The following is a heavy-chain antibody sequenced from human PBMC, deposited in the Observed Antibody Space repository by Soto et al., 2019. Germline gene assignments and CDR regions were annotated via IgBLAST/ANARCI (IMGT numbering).Heavy chain of an antibody. V-gene: IGHV3-23*01. CDR2: IGPNPANT. J-gene: IGHJ4*02. D-gene: IGHD2-2*01. CDR1: GFTFSTSG. CDR3: ATARHCSSDACPAAE. Sequence: GGSLRLSCAASGFTFSTSGMLWVRQPPGEGLEWVSAIGPNPANTKYTDSVKGRFTISRDNSKNTVFLQMSSLRAEDTALYYCATARHCSSDACPAAEWGQGTLVTVSS.